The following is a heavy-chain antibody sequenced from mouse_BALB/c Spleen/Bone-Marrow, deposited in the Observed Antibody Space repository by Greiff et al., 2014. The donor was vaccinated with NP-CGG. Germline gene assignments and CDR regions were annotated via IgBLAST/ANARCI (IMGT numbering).Heavy chain of an antibody. CDR3: ARQLDSSGYVLDY. CDR2: ISDGGGRA. D-gene: IGHD3-2*01. CDR1: GFTFSSYT. Sequence: VQLKESGGGLVQPGGSLKLSCAASGFTFSSYTMSRIRQTPEKRLEWVAYISDGGGRAYYPDTVKGRFTISRDNAKNTLYLQMSSLKSEDTAMYYCARQLDSSGYVLDYWGQGTTLTVSS. J-gene: IGHJ2*01. V-gene: IGHV5-12-2*01.